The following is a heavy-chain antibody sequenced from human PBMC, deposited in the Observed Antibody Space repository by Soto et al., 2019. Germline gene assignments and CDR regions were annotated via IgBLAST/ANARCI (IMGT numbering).Heavy chain of an antibody. CDR1: LFSFTRYS. D-gene: IGHD4-4*01. J-gene: IGHJ4*02. V-gene: IGHV3-21*06. CDR3: VSESEDVAYNFDY. CDR2: ISSSTNYI. Sequence: SGGSLRLSWAASLFSFTRYSINLVRQAPGKGLEWVSSISSSTNYIYYGDSMKGRFTISRDNAKNSLYPEMNILRAEDTAVYYCVSESEDVAYNFDYRGQGPLFTASS.